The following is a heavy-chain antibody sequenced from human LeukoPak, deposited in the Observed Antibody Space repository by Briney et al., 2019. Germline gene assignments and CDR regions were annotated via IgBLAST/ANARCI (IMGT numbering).Heavy chain of an antibody. CDR1: GGSISSSSYY. Sequence: SETLSLTCTVSGGSISSSSYYWGWIRQPPGKGLEWIGSIYYSGSTYYSPSLKSRVTISLDTSRNQFSLKLNSVTAADTAIYYCARAAPMDRWNWFDPWGQGTLVTVSS. CDR2: IYYSGST. V-gene: IGHV4-39*07. J-gene: IGHJ5*02. D-gene: IGHD2-2*03. CDR3: ARAAPMDRWNWFDP.